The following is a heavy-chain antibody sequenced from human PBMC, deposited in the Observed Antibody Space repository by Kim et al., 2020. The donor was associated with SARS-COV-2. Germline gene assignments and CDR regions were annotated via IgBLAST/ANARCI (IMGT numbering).Heavy chain of an antibody. CDR3: ARVGAKAMGYAFDI. J-gene: IGHJ3*02. D-gene: IGHD5-18*01. CDR2: IYYSGST. Sequence: SETLSLTCTVSGGSISSYYWSWIRQPQGKRLKWIGYIYYSGSTNYNPSLKSRVTISVDTSKNQFSLKLSSVTAADTAVYYCARVGAKAMGYAFDIWGQGTMVTVSS. V-gene: IGHV4-59*01. CDR1: GGSISSYY.